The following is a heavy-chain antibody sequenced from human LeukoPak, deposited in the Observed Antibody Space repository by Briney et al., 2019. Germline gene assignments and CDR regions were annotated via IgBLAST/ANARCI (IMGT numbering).Heavy chain of an antibody. CDR2: IYHSGST. CDR3: ARGDPYRGSREDWFDP. V-gene: IGHV4-30-2*01. D-gene: IGHD4-23*01. Sequence: SQTLSLTCAVSGGSISSGGYSWSWIRQPPGKGLEWIGYIYHSGSTYYNPSLKSQVTISVDTSKNQFSLKLSSVTAADTAVYYCARGDPYRGSREDWFDPWGQGTLVTVSS. CDR1: GGSISSGGYS. J-gene: IGHJ5*02.